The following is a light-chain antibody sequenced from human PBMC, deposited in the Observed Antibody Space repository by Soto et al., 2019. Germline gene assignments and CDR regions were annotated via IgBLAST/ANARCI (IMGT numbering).Light chain of an antibody. V-gene: IGKV3-15*01. J-gene: IGKJ1*01. CDR2: GAS. CDR1: QSVGTY. Sequence: EIVMTQSPATLSVSPGERATLSCGASQSVGTYLAWYQQKPGQAPRLLIYGASTRAAGISPRFSGGGSGTEFTLTLSSLQSEDFAVYYCQQYNDWPRTFGQGTKVGIK. CDR3: QQYNDWPRT.